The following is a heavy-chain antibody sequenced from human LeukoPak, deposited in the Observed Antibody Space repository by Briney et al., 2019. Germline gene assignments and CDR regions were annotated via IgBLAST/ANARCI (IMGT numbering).Heavy chain of an antibody. J-gene: IGHJ4*02. CDR3: ASSPAYSSSWYAIDN. Sequence: PGGSLRLSCAASGFTFSNYDMHWVRQAAGKGLEWVSGIGTAGDTYYPASVKGRFTISRENAKSSLYLQMNSLSAGDTAVYYCASSPAYSSSWYAIDNWGQGTLATVSS. CDR2: IGTAGDT. V-gene: IGHV3-13*01. D-gene: IGHD6-13*01. CDR1: GFTFSNYD.